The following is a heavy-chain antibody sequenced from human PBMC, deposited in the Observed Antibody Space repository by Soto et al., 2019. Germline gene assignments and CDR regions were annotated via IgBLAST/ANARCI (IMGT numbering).Heavy chain of an antibody. J-gene: IGHJ4*02. CDR2: FYSSGSP. Sequence: SETLSLTCTVSGGSLSGYYWSWIRQPPGKGLEWIGDFYSSGSPHHNPSLKNRVSISEDRSKNQFSLKLSSVTAADTAVYYCARDKITGLFDYWGQGTLVTVSS. D-gene: IGHD2-8*02. V-gene: IGHV4-59*12. CDR3: ARDKITGLFDY. CDR1: GGSLSGYY.